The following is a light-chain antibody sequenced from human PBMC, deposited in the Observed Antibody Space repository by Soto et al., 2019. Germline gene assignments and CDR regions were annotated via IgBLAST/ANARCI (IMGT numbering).Light chain of an antibody. CDR1: QSINNNF. V-gene: IGKV3-20*01. CDR2: DAS. CDR3: LQYNSYPRT. Sequence: EIVLKQSAGTLSLSPGEGATLSCRASQSINNNFLAWYQHKPGQAPRLLIYDASNRATGIPARFSGSGSGTDFTLTISSLQPEDFATYYCLQYNSYPRTFGQGTKVDIK. J-gene: IGKJ1*01.